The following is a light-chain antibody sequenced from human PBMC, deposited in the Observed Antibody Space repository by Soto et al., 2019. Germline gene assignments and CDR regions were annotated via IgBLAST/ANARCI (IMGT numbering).Light chain of an antibody. CDR1: QSVNSN. Sequence: EIVMTQSPVTLSVSPGDRATLSCRASQSVNSNVAWYQQKPGQTPKLLIYVASTRATGIPARFSGSGSGTEFTLTISSQQSEDFAVYYCQQYNVWPLTFGGGTKVEFK. CDR2: VAS. V-gene: IGKV3-15*01. CDR3: QQYNVWPLT. J-gene: IGKJ4*01.